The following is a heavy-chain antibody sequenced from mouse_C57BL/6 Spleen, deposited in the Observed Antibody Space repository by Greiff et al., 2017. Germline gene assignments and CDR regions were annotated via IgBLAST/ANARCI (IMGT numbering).Heavy chain of an antibody. CDR2: INPNNGGT. V-gene: IGHV1-22*01. Sequence: VQLQQSGPELVKPGASVKMSCKASGYTFTDYTMHWVKQSHGKSLEWIGYINPNNGGTSYNQKFKGKATLTVNKSSSTAYMELRSLTSEDSAVYYCARAGSKGYYFDYWGQGTTLTVSS. CDR3: ARAGSKGYYFDY. J-gene: IGHJ2*01. CDR1: GYTFTDYT.